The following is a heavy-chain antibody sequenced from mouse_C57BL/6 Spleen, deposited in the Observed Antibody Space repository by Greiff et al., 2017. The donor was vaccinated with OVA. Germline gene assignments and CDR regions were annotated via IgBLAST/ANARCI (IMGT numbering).Heavy chain of an antibody. CDR2: LNPSNGGT. CDR1: GYTFTSYW. CDR3: ANYGSSSKASWFAY. Sequence: HVQLQQPGTELVKPGASVKLSCKASGYTFTSYWMPWVKQRPGQGLEWIGNLNPSNGGTNYNEKFKSKATLTVDKSSSTAYMQLSSLTSEDSAVYYCANYGSSSKASWFAYWGQGTLVTVSA. V-gene: IGHV1-53*01. J-gene: IGHJ3*01. D-gene: IGHD1-1*01.